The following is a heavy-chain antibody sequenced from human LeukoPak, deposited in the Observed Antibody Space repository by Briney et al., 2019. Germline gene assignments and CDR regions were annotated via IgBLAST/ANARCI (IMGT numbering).Heavy chain of an antibody. J-gene: IGHJ4*02. Sequence: PGGSLRLSCAASGFTFSSYWMSWVRQAPGKGLEWVANIKQDGSEKYYVDSVKGRFTISRDNAKNSLYLQMNSLRAEDTAVYYCARDEDTAMVPHDYWGQGTLVTVSS. CDR3: ARDEDTAMVPHDY. V-gene: IGHV3-7*01. CDR1: GFTFSSYW. D-gene: IGHD5-18*01. CDR2: IKQDGSEK.